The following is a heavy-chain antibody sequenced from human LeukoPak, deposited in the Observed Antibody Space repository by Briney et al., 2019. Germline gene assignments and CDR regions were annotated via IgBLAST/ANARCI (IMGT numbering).Heavy chain of an antibody. CDR2: IRNVGNDK. CDR3: ARSHQDGIAAAGIGY. D-gene: IGHD6-13*01. J-gene: IGHJ4*02. CDR1: GFTFDCCG. Sequence: GGSLRLSCAASGFTFDCCGMHWVRQAPGKGLEWVAFIRNVGNDKYYADSVKGRFTISRDNSKNTLYLQMNSLRAEDTAVYYCARSHQDGIAAAGIGYWGQGTLVTVSS. V-gene: IGHV3-30*02.